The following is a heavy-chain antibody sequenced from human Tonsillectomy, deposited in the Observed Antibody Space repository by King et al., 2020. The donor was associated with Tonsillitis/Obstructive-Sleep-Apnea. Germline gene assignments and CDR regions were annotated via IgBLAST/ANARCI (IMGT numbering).Heavy chain of an antibody. V-gene: IGHV5-51*01. CDR2: IYPGDSET. Sequence: QLVQSGPEVKKPGESLKISCQGSGYSFSNYWIGWVRQMPGKGLEWMGIIYPGDSETRYSPSFQGQVTISVDKSINTAYLQWSSLKASDTAMYYCARPKGSSRXXEFDPWGQGTLVTVSS. CDR1: GYSFSNYW. CDR3: ARPKGSSRXXEFDP. J-gene: IGHJ5*02.